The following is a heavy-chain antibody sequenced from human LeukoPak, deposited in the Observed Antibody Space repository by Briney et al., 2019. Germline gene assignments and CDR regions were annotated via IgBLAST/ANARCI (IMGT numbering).Heavy chain of an antibody. Sequence: GGSLRLSCAASGFTFSSYVMRWVRQAPGKGLEWVAVISYDGSNKYYAGSVKGRFTISRDNSKNTLYLQMNSLRAEDTAVYYCARDMAWAFDIWGQGTMVTVSS. CDR2: ISYDGSNK. J-gene: IGHJ3*02. D-gene: IGHD3-10*01. CDR1: GFTFSSYV. CDR3: ARDMAWAFDI. V-gene: IGHV3-30*03.